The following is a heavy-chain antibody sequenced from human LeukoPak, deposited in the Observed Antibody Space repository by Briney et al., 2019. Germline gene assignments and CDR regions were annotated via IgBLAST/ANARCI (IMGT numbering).Heavy chain of an antibody. CDR2: IHHDGRI. J-gene: IGHJ4*02. CDR3: ARSHDHLWGNYPDY. D-gene: IGHD3-16*02. V-gene: IGHV4/OR15-8*01. CDR1: GGSIDSTNW. Sequence: SEILSLTCDVSGGSIDSTNWWNWVRQPPGKGLEWIGEIHHDGRINYNPSLKSRVTLSVDKSKNQFSLRLNSVTAADTAMYYCARSHDHLWGNYPDYWGQGTLVTVSS.